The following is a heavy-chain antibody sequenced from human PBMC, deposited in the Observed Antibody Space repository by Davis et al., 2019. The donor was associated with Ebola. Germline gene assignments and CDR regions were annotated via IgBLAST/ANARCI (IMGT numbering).Heavy chain of an antibody. D-gene: IGHD6-6*01. CDR3: TSSSPDY. V-gene: IGHV3-15*01. J-gene: IGHJ4*02. CDR2: IKSKTDGGTT. Sequence: GESLKISCAASGFTFSNAWMSWVRQAPGKGLEWVGRIKSKTDGGTTDYAAPVKGRFTISRDDSKSIAYLQMNSLKTEDTAVYYCTSSSPDYWGQGTLVTVSS. CDR1: GFTFSNAW.